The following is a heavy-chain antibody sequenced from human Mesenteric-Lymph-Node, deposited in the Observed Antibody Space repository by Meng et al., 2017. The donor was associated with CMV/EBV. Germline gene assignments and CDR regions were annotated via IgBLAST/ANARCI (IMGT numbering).Heavy chain of an antibody. CDR3: YSYCSSTSCYPHPLDY. V-gene: IGHV3-23*01. CDR1: GFTFSSDA. CDR2: ISGSGGST. D-gene: IGHD2-2*01. J-gene: IGHJ4*02. Sequence: GFTFSSDAMSWVRQAPGKGLEWVSAISGSGGSTYYADSVKGRFTISRDNSKNTLYLQMNSLRAEDTAVYYCYSYCSSTSCYPHPLDYWGQGTLVTVSS.